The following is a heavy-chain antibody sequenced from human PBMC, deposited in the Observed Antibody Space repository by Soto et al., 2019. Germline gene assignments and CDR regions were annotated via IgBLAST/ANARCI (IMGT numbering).Heavy chain of an antibody. V-gene: IGHV3-66*01. CDR3: ARDPGDRNGMSV. J-gene: IGHJ6*02. Sequence: EVQLVESGGDLVQPGGSLRLSCAASGLTASSDYMSWVRQAPGKGLEWVSVIYSGGSTYYADSVKGRFTISRDNSKNMLYLQMNSLRVEDTAVYYCARDPGDRNGMSVWGQGTTVTVSS. CDR2: IYSGGST. CDR1: GLTASSDY. D-gene: IGHD1-26*01.